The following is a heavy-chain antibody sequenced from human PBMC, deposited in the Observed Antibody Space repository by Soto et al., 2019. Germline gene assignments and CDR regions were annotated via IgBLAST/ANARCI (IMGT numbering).Heavy chain of an antibody. Sequence: GGSLRLSCAASGFTFSSYWMNWVRQAPGKGLEWVANIKQDGSEKYYVDSVKDRFTVSRDNAKNSLYLQMNSLRAEDTAVYSCGRGYSSAIDYWGQGTLVTVSS. CDR2: IKQDGSEK. D-gene: IGHD6-19*01. CDR3: GRGYSSAIDY. CDR1: GFTFSSYW. V-gene: IGHV3-7*01. J-gene: IGHJ4*02.